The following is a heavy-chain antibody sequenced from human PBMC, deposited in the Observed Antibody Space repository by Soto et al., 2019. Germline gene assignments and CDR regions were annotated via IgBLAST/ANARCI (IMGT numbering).Heavy chain of an antibody. D-gene: IGHD2-15*01. J-gene: IGHJ6*02. Sequence: GASVKVSCKASGGTFSSYAISWVRQAPGQGLEWMGGIIPIFGTANYAQKFQGRVTITADESTSTAYMELSSLRSEDTAVYYCASHPHGYCSGGSCYAIGDVWGQGTTVTVSS. CDR2: IIPIFGTA. CDR1: GGTFSSYA. V-gene: IGHV1-69*13. CDR3: ASHPHGYCSGGSCYAIGDV.